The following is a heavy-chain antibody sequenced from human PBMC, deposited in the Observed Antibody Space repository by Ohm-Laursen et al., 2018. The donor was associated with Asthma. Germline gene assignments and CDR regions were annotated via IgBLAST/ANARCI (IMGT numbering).Heavy chain of an antibody. CDR2: LSYDGHNK. Sequence: SLRLSCAASGFIFSDDDMHWVRQAPGKGLEWLAILSYDGHNKHYAESLRGRFFISGDSSENTVELQMNSLRGEDTAVYYCVRGSWYGSTSDAYWGQGTLVTVSS. CDR1: GFIFSDDD. D-gene: IGHD6-19*01. J-gene: IGHJ4*02. CDR3: VRGSWYGSTSDAY. V-gene: IGHV3-30*03.